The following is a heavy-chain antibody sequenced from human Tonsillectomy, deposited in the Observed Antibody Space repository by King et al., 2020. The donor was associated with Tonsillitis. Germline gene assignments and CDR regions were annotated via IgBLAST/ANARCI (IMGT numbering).Heavy chain of an antibody. D-gene: IGHD3-16*01. J-gene: IGHJ5*02. CDR3: ARLGYDYLWVQFDP. Sequence: QLVQSGAEVKKPGESLRISCKGSGYSFTSYWITWVRQTPGKGLEWMGRIDPSGSYTNYSPSFQGHVIISADKYISTAYLQWSSLKASDTAIYYCARLGYDYLWVQFDPWGQGTLVTVSS. CDR2: IDPSGSYT. V-gene: IGHV5-10-1*01. CDR1: GYSFTSYW.